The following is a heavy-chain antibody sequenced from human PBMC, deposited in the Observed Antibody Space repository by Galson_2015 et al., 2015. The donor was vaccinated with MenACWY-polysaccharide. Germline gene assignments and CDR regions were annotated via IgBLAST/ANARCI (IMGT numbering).Heavy chain of an antibody. CDR1: GFSLRTSGMC. D-gene: IGHD3-3*01. J-gene: IGHJ5*02. V-gene: IGHV2-70*12. Sequence: PALVKPTQPLTLPCTFSGFSLRTSGMCVSWIRQPPGKALEWLALIDWDDGKYYSTSLKSRLTITKDTSKNQVVLTMTNMDPVDTATYYCAHSIVIDDFWSGYYMGGWFDPWGQGTLVTVSS. CDR3: AHSIVIDDFWSGYYMGGWFDP. CDR2: IDWDDGK.